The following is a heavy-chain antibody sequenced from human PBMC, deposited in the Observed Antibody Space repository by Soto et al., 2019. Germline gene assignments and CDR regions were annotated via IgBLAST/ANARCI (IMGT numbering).Heavy chain of an antibody. V-gene: IGHV1-18*04. J-gene: IGHJ6*02. CDR2: ISAYNGNT. CDR1: GYTFTSYG. Sequence: GASVKVSCKASGYTFTSYGISWVRQAPGQGLEWMGWISAYNGNTNYAQKLQGRVTMTTDTSTSTAYMELRSLRSDDTAVYYCARDRIIRIAALERGNYSYGMDVWGQGTTVTVSS. CDR3: ARDRIIRIAALERGNYSYGMDV. D-gene: IGHD6-13*01.